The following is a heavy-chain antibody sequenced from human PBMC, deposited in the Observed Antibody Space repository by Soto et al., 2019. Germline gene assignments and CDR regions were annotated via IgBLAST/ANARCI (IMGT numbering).Heavy chain of an antibody. J-gene: IGHJ4*02. V-gene: IGHV3-30-3*01. Sequence: LTRSCVASGFNFKSYGMHGVRQAPGKGLEWVAVISTDGTNQHHADSVKGRFTISRDNFKNTLYLQMNSLRPEDTAVYFCAVGGGDLSLTPFDYWGQGTLVTVS. CDR2: ISTDGTNQ. CDR3: AVGGGDLSLTPFDY. CDR1: GFNFKSYG. D-gene: IGHD3-16*02.